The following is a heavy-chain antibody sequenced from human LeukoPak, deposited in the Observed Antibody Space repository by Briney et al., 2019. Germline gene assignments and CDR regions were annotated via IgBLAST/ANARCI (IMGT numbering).Heavy chain of an antibody. J-gene: IGHJ5*02. CDR3: ARDGDCSGGSWAMCRLQHFRSWFDP. Sequence: GASVKVSCKASGYTFTSYDINWVRQATGQGLEWMGWMNPNSGNTGYAQKFQGRVTITRNTSISTAYMELSSLRSEDTAVYYCARDGDCSGGSWAMCRLQHFRSWFDPWGQGTLVTVSS. D-gene: IGHD2-15*01. CDR2: MNPNSGNT. V-gene: IGHV1-8*03. CDR1: GYTFTSYD.